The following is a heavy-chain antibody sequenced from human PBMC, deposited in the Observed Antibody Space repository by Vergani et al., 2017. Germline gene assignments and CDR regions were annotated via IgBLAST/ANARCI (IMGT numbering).Heavy chain of an antibody. D-gene: IGHD3-9*01. J-gene: IGHJ3*02. CDR3: ARNFERYLLGQHNDAFDS. CDR2: IYYSGST. Sequence: QVQLQESGPGLVKPSQTLSLTCTVSGGSISSVDYYWSWIRQPPGKGLEWIGYIYYSGSTYYNPSLKRRVTISVDTSKNQFSLKLSSVTAADTAVYYCARNFERYLLGQHNDAFDSWGQGTMVTVSS. CDR1: GGSISSVDYY. V-gene: IGHV4-30-4*08.